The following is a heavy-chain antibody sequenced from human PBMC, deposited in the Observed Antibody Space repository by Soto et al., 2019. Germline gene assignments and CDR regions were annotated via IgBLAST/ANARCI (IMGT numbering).Heavy chain of an antibody. D-gene: IGHD6-6*01. V-gene: IGHV1-69*13. CDR3: ARVAARRGEYFDY. Sequence: SVKASWNASVGTFSSYAISWVRQNPGQGLEWMGGIIPIFGTANYAQKFQGRVTITADESTSTAYMELSSLRSEDTAVYYCARVAARRGEYFDYWGQGNLATVSS. CDR2: IIPIFGTA. J-gene: IGHJ4*02. CDR1: VGTFSSYA.